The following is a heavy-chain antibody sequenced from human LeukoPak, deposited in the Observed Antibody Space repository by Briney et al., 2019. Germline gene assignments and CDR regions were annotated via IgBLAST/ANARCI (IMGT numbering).Heavy chain of an antibody. CDR1: GFTFSSYA. V-gene: IGHV3-30-3*01. J-gene: IGHJ4*02. D-gene: IGHD3-9*01. CDR2: ISYDGSNK. Sequence: GGSLRLSCAASGFTFSSYAMHWVRQAPGKGLEWVAVISYDGSNKYYADSVKGRFTISRDNSENTLYLQMNSLRAEDTAVYYCARTTTYDILTGYPVDWGQGTLVTVSS. CDR3: ARTTTYDILTGYPVD.